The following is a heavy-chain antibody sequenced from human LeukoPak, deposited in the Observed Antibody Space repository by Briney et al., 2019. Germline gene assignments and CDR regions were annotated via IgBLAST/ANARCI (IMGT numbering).Heavy chain of an antibody. CDR3: AKDRSLSYYYYYGMDV. D-gene: IGHD2-15*01. V-gene: IGHV3-30*18. CDR2: IPYDGSNK. CDR1: GFTFSSYG. Sequence: GGSLRLSCAASGFTFSSYGMHWVRQAPGKGLEWVAVIPYDGSNKYYADSVKGRFTISRDNSKNTLYLQMNSLRAEDTAVYYCAKDRSLSYYYYYGMDVWGQGTTVTVSS. J-gene: IGHJ6*02.